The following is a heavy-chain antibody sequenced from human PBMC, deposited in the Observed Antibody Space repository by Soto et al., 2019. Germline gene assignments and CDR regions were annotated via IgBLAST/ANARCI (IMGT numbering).Heavy chain of an antibody. V-gene: IGHV4-30-4*01. D-gene: IGHD2-15*01. CDR2: ISYSGST. CDR1: GFYISSGNYY. Sequence: SETLSLTCPFSGFYISSGNYYWSWIRQPPGKGLEWIGFISYSGSTYYSTSLKSRVTISVDTSKSQFSLNLSFVTAADTAVYYCATMGTPATGLYFFDYWGQGSLVTVSS. CDR3: ATMGTPATGLYFFDY. J-gene: IGHJ4*02.